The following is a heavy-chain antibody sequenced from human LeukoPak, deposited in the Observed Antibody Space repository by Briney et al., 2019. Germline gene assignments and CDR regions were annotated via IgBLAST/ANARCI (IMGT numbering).Heavy chain of an antibody. D-gene: IGHD2-8*01. CDR3: ARDLIHFDY. CDR1: GFTFRSYG. CDR2: IWYDGSNK. Sequence: GGSLRLSCAASGFTFRSYGMHWVRQAPGKGLEWVAVIWYDGSNKYYADSVKGRFTISRDNSKNTLYLQMNSLRVEDTAVYYCARDLIHFDYWGQGTLVTVPS. V-gene: IGHV3-33*01. J-gene: IGHJ4*02.